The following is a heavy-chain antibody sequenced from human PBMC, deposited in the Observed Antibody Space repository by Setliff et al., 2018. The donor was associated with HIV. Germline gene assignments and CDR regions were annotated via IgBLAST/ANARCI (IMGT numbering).Heavy chain of an antibody. J-gene: IGHJ4*02. CDR3: ARQGFVPLGVHQFDS. Sequence: SETLSLTCRVSGGYVSGSSYYWGWIRQAPGKGLEWIGSMYYTESPYYNPSSINRVTISIDTSKNQFSLSLRSVTAADSAVYYCARQGFVPLGVHQFDSWGQGTLVTVSS. CDR2: MYYTESP. CDR1: GGYVSGSSYY. D-gene: IGHD3-16*01. V-gene: IGHV4-39*01.